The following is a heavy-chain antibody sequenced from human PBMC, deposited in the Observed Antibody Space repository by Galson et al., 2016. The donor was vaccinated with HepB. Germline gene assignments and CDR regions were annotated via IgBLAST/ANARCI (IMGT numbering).Heavy chain of an antibody. J-gene: IGHJ6*01. CDR3: ARAAQQLFRGYHYGMDV. CDR1: GFTFSKYG. D-gene: IGHD1-1*01. CDR2: IWYDGSSK. V-gene: IGHV3-33*01. Sequence: SLRLSCAASGFTFSKYGMPWVRQAPGKGLEWVAGIWYDGSSKKYADSVQGRFIIFRDNSRSTLYLEMNSLRAEDTAVYYCARAAQQLFRGYHYGMDVWGQGTTVTVSS.